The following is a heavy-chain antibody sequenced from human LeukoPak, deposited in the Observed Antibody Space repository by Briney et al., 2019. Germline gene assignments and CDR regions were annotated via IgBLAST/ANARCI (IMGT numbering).Heavy chain of an antibody. CDR3: AKDSVPATAITSFGDY. CDR2: ISYDGSNK. V-gene: IGHV3-30*18. CDR1: GFTFSSYG. J-gene: IGHJ4*02. D-gene: IGHD3-3*01. Sequence: GGSLRLSCAASGFTFSSYGMHWVRQAPGKGLEWVAVISYDGSNKYYADSVKGRFTISRDNSKNTLYLQMNSLRAEVTAVYYCAKDSVPATAITSFGDYWGQGTLVTVSS.